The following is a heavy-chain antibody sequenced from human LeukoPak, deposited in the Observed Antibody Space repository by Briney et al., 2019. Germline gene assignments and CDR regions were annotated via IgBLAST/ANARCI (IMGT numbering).Heavy chain of an antibody. CDR1: GGSISSYY. CDR2: IYYSGST. J-gene: IGHJ3*01. Sequence: PSETLSLTCTVSGGSISSYYWSWIRQPPGKGLDWIGYIYYSGSTNYNPSLKSRVTISVDTSKNQFSLKLTSVTAADTAVYYCARDLAYCGGDCSVGAFGHWGQGTMVTVSS. CDR3: ARDLAYCGGDCSVGAFGH. V-gene: IGHV4-59*01. D-gene: IGHD2-21*02.